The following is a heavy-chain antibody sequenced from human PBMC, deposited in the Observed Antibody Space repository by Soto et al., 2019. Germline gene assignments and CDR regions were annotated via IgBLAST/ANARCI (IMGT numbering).Heavy chain of an antibody. J-gene: IGHJ4*02. V-gene: IGHV4-59*01. Sequence: SETLSLTCTVSGGSMSSYYWNWMRQPPGKGLEWIGYIYYSGSTTYNPSLKSRVTISVDSSKNQFSLKVTSVTAADTAVYYCARVRGTAGKRYFDYWGQRTLVTVSS. D-gene: IGHD6-13*01. CDR1: GGSMSSYY. CDR2: IYYSGST. CDR3: ARVRGTAGKRYFDY.